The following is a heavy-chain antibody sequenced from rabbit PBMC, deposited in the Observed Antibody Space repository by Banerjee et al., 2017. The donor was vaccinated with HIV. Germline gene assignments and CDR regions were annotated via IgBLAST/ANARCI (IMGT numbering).Heavy chain of an antibody. CDR1: GLDFSSYV. D-gene: IGHD4-2*01. J-gene: IGHJ4*01. CDR2: IANGSTGNT. Sequence: QSLEESGGGLVQPEGSLKLSCKAPGLDFSSYVINWVRQAPGKGLEWIGCIANGSTGNTYYVSWAKGRFTVSKTSSTTVTLQMTSLTAADTATYFCARDLGAGYGGIDLNLWGPGTLVTVS. V-gene: IGHV1S40*01. CDR3: ARDLGAGYGGIDLNL.